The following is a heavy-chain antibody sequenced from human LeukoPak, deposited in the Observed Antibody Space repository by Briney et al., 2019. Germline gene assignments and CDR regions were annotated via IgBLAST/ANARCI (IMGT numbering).Heavy chain of an antibody. V-gene: IGHV1-69*04. CDR1: GGTFSSYA. Sequence: SVKVSCKASGGTFSSYAISWVRQAPGQGLEWMGRIIPILGIANYAQKFQGRVTITADKSTSTAYMELSSLRSEDTAVYYCARAASSWSPIDYWGQGTLVTVSS. D-gene: IGHD6-13*01. J-gene: IGHJ4*02. CDR3: ARAASSWSPIDY. CDR2: IIPILGIA.